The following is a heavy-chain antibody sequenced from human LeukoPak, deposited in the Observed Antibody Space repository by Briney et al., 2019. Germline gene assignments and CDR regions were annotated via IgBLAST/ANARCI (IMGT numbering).Heavy chain of an antibody. D-gene: IGHD3-16*02. V-gene: IGHV4-34*01. J-gene: IGHJ5*02. CDR1: GGSFSDYY. Sequence: SETLSLTCAVYGGSFSDYYWTWIGQSPGKGLEWIGEKNHRGVTNYNPSLKSRVTISVDTSKNQFSLILNSVTAADTGLYYCARGEDHGSRGSHRFDPNWFDPWGQGTLVTVSS. CDR3: ARGEDHGSRGSHRFDPNWFDP. CDR2: KNHRGVT.